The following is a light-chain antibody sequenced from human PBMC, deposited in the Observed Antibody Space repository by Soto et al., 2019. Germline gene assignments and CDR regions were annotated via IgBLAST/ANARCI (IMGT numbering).Light chain of an antibody. V-gene: IGLV2-14*01. CDR2: EVS. J-gene: IGLJ1*01. Sequence: QSVLTQPASVSGSPGQSITISCTGTSSDVGGYNYVSWYQQHPGKAPKLMIYEVSNRPSGVSNRFSGSKSGNTASLTISGLKAEDEADYYCSSYTSSSTNYFFGTGTKLTVL. CDR1: SSDVGGYNY. CDR3: SSYTSSSTNYF.